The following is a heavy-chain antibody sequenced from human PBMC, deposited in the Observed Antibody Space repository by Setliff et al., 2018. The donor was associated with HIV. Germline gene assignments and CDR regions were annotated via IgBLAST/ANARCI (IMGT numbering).Heavy chain of an antibody. CDR2: IDWDDDK. D-gene: IGHD1-1*01. J-gene: IGHJ6*03. CDR3: ARIRTTHYYYRDV. Sequence: SGPTLVNPTQTLTLTCTFSGFSLSTSGMCVSWIRQPPGKALEWLARIDWDDDKFYSTSLKARLTISKDTSKNQVVLTMTNMDPVDTATYYCARIRTTHYYYRDVWGKGTTVTVSS. CDR1: GFSLSTSGMC. V-gene: IGHV2-70*17.